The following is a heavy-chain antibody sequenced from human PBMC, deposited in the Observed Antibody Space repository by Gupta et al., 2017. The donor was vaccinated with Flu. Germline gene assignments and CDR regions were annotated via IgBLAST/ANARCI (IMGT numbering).Heavy chain of an antibody. V-gene: IGHV3-74*01. CDR2: INGDGSNT. CDR1: GFTFAGYW. D-gene: IGHD3-10*01. J-gene: IGHJ6*02. Sequence: EVQLVESGGGSVQPGGSLRLSCAASGFTFAGYWMHWIRQAPGKGLVWVSHINGDGSNTNYADSVKGRFTISRDNARNTVYMQLNSLRAEDAAVYYCARELVTEGRGPSAQHYYYGLDVWGQGTTVTVSS. CDR3: ARELVTEGRGPSAQHYYYGLDV.